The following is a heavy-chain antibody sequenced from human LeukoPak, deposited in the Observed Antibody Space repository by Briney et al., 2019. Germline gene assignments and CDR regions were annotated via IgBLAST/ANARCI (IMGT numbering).Heavy chain of an antibody. CDR1: GGSISSYY. CDR2: IYYSGST. Sequence: SETLSLTCTVSGGSISSYYWSWIRQPPRKGLEWIGYIYYSGSTNYNPTLKSRVTISVDTSKNQFSLKLSSVTAADTAVYYCARGMYASGYYHFDYWGQGTLVTVSS. J-gene: IGHJ4*02. V-gene: IGHV4-59*01. CDR3: ARGMYASGYYHFDY. D-gene: IGHD3-22*01.